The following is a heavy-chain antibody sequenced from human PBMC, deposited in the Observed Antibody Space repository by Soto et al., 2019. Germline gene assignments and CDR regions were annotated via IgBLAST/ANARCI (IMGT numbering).Heavy chain of an antibody. V-gene: IGHV1-46*01. D-gene: IGHD3-22*01. CDR1: GYTFTSYY. Sequence: GASVKVSCKASGYTFTSYYMHWVRQAPGQGLEWMGIINPSGGSTGYAQKFQGRVTMTRDTSTSTVYMELSSLRSEDTAVYYCARDTYYYDSSGYYRPGYYYGMDVWGQGTTVTVSS. J-gene: IGHJ6*02. CDR3: ARDTYYYDSSGYYRPGYYYGMDV. CDR2: INPSGGST.